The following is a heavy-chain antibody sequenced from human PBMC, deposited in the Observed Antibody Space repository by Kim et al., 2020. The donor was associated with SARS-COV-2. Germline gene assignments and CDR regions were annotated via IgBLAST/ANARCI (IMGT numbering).Heavy chain of an antibody. CDR1: GGAISSGDFY. Sequence: SETLSLTCSVSGGAISSGDFYWGWIRQPPGKGLEWIGYIYYGGSTYYNPSLKTRLTISIDTSKNQFSLNLRSVTAADTAVYFCARGGSFYNSDGPFDYWGQGTLVTVSS. V-gene: IGHV4-30-4*01. D-gene: IGHD3-22*01. J-gene: IGHJ4*02. CDR3: ARGGSFYNSDGPFDY. CDR2: IYYGGST.